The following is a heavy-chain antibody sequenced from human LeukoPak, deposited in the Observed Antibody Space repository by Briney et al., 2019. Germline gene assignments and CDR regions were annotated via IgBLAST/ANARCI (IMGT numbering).Heavy chain of an antibody. CDR3: ARQGDYGDYVRY. Sequence: SETLSLTCTVSGGSISSSSYYWGWIRQPPGKGLEWIGSIYYSGSIYYNPSLMSRVTISVDTSKNQFFLKLSSVTAADTAVYYCARQGDYGDYVRYRGQGTLVTVSS. CDR1: GGSISSSSYY. D-gene: IGHD4-17*01. J-gene: IGHJ4*02. V-gene: IGHV4-39*01. CDR2: IYYSGSI.